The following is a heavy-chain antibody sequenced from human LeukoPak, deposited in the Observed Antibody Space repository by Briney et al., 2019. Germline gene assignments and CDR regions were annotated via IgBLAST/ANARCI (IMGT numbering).Heavy chain of an antibody. CDR2: ISSSSSYI. CDR3: ASLRRTGTNSVDY. J-gene: IGHJ4*02. CDR1: GFTFSSYS. Sequence: PGGSLRPSCAASGFTFSSYSMNWVRQAPGKGLEWVSPISSSSSYIYYADSVKGRFTISRDNAKNSLYLQMNTLRAEDTAVYYCASLRRTGTNSVDYWGQGTLVTVSS. V-gene: IGHV3-21*01. D-gene: IGHD2-8*02.